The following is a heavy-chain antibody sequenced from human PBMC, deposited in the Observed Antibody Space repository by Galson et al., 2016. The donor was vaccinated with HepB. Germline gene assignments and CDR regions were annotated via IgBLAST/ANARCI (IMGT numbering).Heavy chain of an antibody. CDR1: GFTFGDYA. D-gene: IGHD3-3*01. V-gene: IGHV3-49*03. CDR2: VRNKDYGETT. Sequence: SLRLSCAASGFTFGDYALSWFRQAPGKGLEWVGFVRNKDYGETTEYAASVKGRFSISREDSESTAYLQMNSLKPEDTAVYYCTRGPHYDFGTGYYSSWYCGMDVWGQGTTVTVSS. CDR3: TRGPHYDFGTGYYSSWYCGMDV. J-gene: IGHJ6*02.